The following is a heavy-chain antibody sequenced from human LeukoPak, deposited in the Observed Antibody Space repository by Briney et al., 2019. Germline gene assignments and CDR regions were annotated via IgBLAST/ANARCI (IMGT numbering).Heavy chain of an antibody. V-gene: IGHV4-59*02. D-gene: IGHD6-6*01. CDR2: IYYSGST. CDR3: ASAYSSSSVIDY. CDR1: GGSVSSYY. Sequence: PSETLSLTCTVSGGSVSSYYWSWIRQPPGKGLEWIGYIYYSGSTNYNPSLKSRVTISVDTSKNQFSLKLSSVTAADTAVYYCASAYSSSSVIDYWGQGTLVTVSS. J-gene: IGHJ4*02.